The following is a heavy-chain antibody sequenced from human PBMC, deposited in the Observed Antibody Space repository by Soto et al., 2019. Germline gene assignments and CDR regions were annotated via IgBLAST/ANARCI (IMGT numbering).Heavy chain of an antibody. V-gene: IGHV3-66*01. CDR3: TRDDVHCSGSRCYGIPMDV. CDR1: GVTVSIKY. Sequence: EVQLVESGGGLVQPEGSLRLSCAASGVTVSIKYMSWVRQAPGKGLEWVSLIQSGVSTYYAGSVKGRFTSSRDNSENTLFRQMNSQIVQNTAVSYCTRDDVHCSGSRCYGIPMDVWGKGTPISVS. J-gene: IGHJ6*03. D-gene: IGHD2-15*01. CDR2: IQSGVST.